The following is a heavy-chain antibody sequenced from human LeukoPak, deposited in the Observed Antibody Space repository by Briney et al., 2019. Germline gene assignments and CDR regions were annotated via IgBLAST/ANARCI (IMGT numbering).Heavy chain of an antibody. Sequence: SETLSLTCVLHGGSLSDYYWSWIRQPPGERPEWIGEINDSGRFNYSPSLKSRVTIDVDTSKNQISLTLTSVTAADTAVYYCVRGRLWFGLFDRWGQGTLVTVSS. CDR1: GGSLSDYY. CDR2: INDSGRF. D-gene: IGHD3-10*01. CDR3: VRGRLWFGLFDR. J-gene: IGHJ1*01. V-gene: IGHV4-34*01.